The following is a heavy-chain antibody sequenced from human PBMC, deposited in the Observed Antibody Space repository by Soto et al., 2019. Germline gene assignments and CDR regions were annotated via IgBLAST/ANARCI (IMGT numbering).Heavy chain of an antibody. J-gene: IGHJ6*02. D-gene: IGHD6-13*01. CDR2: IYYSGST. Sequence: QLQLQESGPGLVKPSETLSLTCTVSGGSISSSSYYWGWIRQPPGKGLEWIGSIYYSGSTYYNPSLKSRVTISVDTSKNQFSLKLSSVTAADTAVYYCARRSSWMESDYYYYGMDVWGQGTTVTVSS. CDR3: ARRSSWMESDYYYYGMDV. V-gene: IGHV4-39*01. CDR1: GGSISSSSYY.